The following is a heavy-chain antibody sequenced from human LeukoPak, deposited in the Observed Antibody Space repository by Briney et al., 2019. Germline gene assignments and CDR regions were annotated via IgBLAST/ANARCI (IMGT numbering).Heavy chain of an antibody. CDR1: GFSFSAYW. V-gene: IGHV4-34*01. CDR3: ARARPVGPTGVYFQH. CDR2: INHSGST. J-gene: IGHJ1*01. D-gene: IGHD1-1*01. Sequence: GSLRLSCVASGFSFSAYWMSWVRQPPGKGLEWIGEINHSGSTNYNPSLKSRVTISVDTSKNQFSLKLSSVTAADTAVYYCARARPVGPTGVYFQHWGQGTLVTVSS.